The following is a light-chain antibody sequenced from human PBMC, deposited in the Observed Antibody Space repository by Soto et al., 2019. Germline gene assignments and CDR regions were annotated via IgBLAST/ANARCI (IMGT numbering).Light chain of an antibody. CDR3: QQYGSSQWT. CDR2: GAS. V-gene: IGKV3-20*01. CDR1: QSVSSDS. Sequence: EVVLTQSPGTLSLSPGERATLSCRASQSVSSDSLAWYQHKLGQAPRLLIYGASSRATGIPDRFSGSGSGTDFTLTISRLEPEDFAVYYCQQYGSSQWTFGQGTKVDIK. J-gene: IGKJ1*01.